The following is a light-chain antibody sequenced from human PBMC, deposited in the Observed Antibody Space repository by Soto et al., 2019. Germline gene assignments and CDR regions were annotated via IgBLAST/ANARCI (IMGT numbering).Light chain of an antibody. CDR1: SSDVGGYNY. Sequence: QSVLTQPRSVSGSPGQSVTISCTGTSSDVGGYNYVSWYQQHPGKAPKLMIYDVSKRPSGVPDRFSGSKSGNTASLTISGLQAEDEADYYCCSYAGSYTFYVVFGGGTQLTVL. J-gene: IGLJ2*01. V-gene: IGLV2-11*01. CDR3: CSYAGSYTFYVV. CDR2: DVS.